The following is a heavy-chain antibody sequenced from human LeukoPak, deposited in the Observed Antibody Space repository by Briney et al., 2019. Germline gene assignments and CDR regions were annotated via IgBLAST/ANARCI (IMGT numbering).Heavy chain of an antibody. J-gene: IGHJ4*02. D-gene: IGHD2-21*02. CDR2: IKQDGSEK. Sequence: GGSLRLSCAASGFTFSSYWMSWVRQAPGKGLEWVTNIKQDGSEKYYVDSVKGRFTISRDNSKNTLYLQMNSLRAEDTAVYYCAKSDSVTLFDYWGQGTLVTVSS. CDR1: GFTFSSYW. V-gene: IGHV3-7*03. CDR3: AKSDSVTLFDY.